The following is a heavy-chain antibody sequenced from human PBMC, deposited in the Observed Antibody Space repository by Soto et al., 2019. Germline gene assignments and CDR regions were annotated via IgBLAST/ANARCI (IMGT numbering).Heavy chain of an antibody. V-gene: IGHV1-18*01. D-gene: IGHD1-26*01. J-gene: IGHJ4*02. CDR1: GYTFPSYG. CDR3: EREGGQWELPDDFGY. Sequence: ASVKVSCKASGYTFPSYGISWVRQAPGQGLEWMGWISAYNGNTNYAQKLQGRATMTTGTSTSTAYMELRSLRSDDTAVYYCEREGGQWELPDDFGYWVQGTLVTVAS. CDR2: ISAYNGNT.